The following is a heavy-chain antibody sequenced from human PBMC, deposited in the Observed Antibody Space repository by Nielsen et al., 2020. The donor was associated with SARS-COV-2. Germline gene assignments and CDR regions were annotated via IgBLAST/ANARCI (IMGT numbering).Heavy chain of an antibody. J-gene: IGHJ5*02. Sequence: ASVKVSCKASGYTFTNYGISWVRQAPGQGLEWLGWISGHNGDTYYAQKVQDRLTLTADSSTSTAFLELMSLTSDDTAVYYCARYSTGWFSGLYWFDPWGQGTLVTVST. CDR2: ISGHNGDT. CDR1: GYTFTNYG. V-gene: IGHV1-18*04. CDR3: ARYSTGWFSGLYWFDP. D-gene: IGHD2-2*01.